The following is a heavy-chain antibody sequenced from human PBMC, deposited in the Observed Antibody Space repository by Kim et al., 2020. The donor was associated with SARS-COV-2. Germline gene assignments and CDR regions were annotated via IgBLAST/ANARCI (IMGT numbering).Heavy chain of an antibody. D-gene: IGHD2-21*02. Sequence: SYAGPVKGRFTSSRDNAKKTLYLQMNSRRAADTDVYYCASPRGGVTDFWGQGTLVTVSS. CDR3: ASPRGGVTDF. V-gene: IGHV3-23*01. J-gene: IGHJ4*02.